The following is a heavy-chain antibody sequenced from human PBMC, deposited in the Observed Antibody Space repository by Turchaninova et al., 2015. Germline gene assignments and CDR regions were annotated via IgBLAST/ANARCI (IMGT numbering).Heavy chain of an antibody. CDR1: NC. V-gene: IGHV3-66*01. CDR2: IDSVGST. J-gene: IGHJ4*02. D-gene: IGHD3-9*01. CDR3: ASLRYFDWLHDY. Sequence: NCMGWVLRAPWEVLYVVSVIDSVGSTYDADSVNGRFTISRDNSKNTLYLQMNSLRAEDTAVYYCASLRYFDWLHDYWGQGTLVTVSS.